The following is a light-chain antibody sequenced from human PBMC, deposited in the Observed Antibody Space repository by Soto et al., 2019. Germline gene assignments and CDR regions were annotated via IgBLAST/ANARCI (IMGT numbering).Light chain of an antibody. J-gene: IGLJ1*01. V-gene: IGLV2-14*03. CDR1: RSDVGGYNY. Sequence: QSALTQPASVSGSPGQSITISCTGPRSDVGGYNYVSWYQHHPGKAPKLMIYDVSNRPSGVSNRFSGSKSGITASLTISGLQAEDEADYYCSAYTSSRLYVFATGTKVTV. CDR2: DVS. CDR3: SAYTSSRLYV.